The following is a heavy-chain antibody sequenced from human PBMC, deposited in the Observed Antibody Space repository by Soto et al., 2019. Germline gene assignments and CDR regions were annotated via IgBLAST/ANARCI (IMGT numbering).Heavy chain of an antibody. J-gene: IGHJ4*02. V-gene: IGHV1-69*13. CDR1: GGTFSSYA. Sequence: SVKVSCKASGGTFSSYAISWVRQAPGQGLEWMGGIIPIFGTANYAQKFQGRVTITADESTSTAYMELSSLRSEDTAVYYCARGPGLFGVVIAYFDYWGEGAMVTVYS. CDR3: ARGPGLFGVVIAYFDY. CDR2: IIPIFGTA. D-gene: IGHD3-3*01.